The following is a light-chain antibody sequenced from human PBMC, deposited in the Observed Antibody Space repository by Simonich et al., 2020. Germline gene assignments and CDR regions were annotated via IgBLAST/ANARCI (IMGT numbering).Light chain of an antibody. Sequence: QAVVTQEPSLTVSPGGTVTLTCGSSTGAVTSGHYPYWFQQKPGQAPRTLIYETSNKHSWTPARFSGSLLWGKAALTLSGAQPEDEAEYYCLLSYSGAWVFGGGTKLTVL. CDR3: LLSYSGAWV. CDR2: ETS. J-gene: IGLJ3*02. V-gene: IGLV7-46*01. CDR1: TGAVTSGHY.